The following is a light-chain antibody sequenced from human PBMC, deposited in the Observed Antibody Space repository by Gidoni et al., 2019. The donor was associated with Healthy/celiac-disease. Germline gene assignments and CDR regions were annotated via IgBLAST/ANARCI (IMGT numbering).Light chain of an antibody. CDR1: SSDVGCYKS. V-gene: IGLV2-14*03. CDR2: DVS. Sequence: QSDLTQPASVSGSPGQSITISCTGTSSDVGCYKSVSWYQQHPGKAPKLMIYDVSNRPSVVSNRFSGSNSGNTASLTISGLQAEDEAYYYCSSYTSSSTLVFGTGTKVTVL. J-gene: IGLJ1*01. CDR3: SSYTSSSTLV.